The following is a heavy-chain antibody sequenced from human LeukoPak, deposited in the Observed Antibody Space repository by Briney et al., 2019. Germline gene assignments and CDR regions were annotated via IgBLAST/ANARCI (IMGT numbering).Heavy chain of an antibody. V-gene: IGHV1-2*02. CDR2: INPNSGGT. Sequence: ASVKVSCKASGYTFTGYYIHWVRQAPGEGLEWMGWINPNSGGTKYAQKFQGRVTLTRDTSISTAYMELSRLRSDDTAVYYCATYYLDTSARDWGQGTLVTVSS. CDR3: ATYYLDTSARD. CDR1: GYTFTGYY. J-gene: IGHJ4*02. D-gene: IGHD3-22*01.